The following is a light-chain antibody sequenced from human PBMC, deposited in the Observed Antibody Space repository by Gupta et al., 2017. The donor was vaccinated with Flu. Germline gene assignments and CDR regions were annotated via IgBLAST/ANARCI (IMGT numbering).Light chain of an antibody. CDR3: QQYDNWPPHT. J-gene: IGKJ2*01. Sequence: TVRTQSPATLSLSPGDRATLSCRASQTINSYLAWYQQRPGQAPRLLIYGASTRATGVPARFSGSGSGTEFTLTISSLQPEDFAVYYCQQYDNWPPHTFGQGTKLEIK. CDR2: GAS. V-gene: IGKV3-15*01. CDR1: QTINSY.